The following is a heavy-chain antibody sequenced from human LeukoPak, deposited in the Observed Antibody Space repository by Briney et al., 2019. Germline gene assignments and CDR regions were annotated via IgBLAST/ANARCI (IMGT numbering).Heavy chain of an antibody. CDR2: ISAYNGNT. V-gene: IGHV1-18*01. J-gene: IGHJ5*02. Sequence: ASVKVSCKASGYTFTSYGISWVRQAPGQGLEWMGWISAYNGNTNYAQKPQGRVTMTTDTSTSTAYMELRSLRSDDTAVYYCARGYCSSTSCYTLYWFDPWGQGTLVTVSS. CDR3: ARGYCSSTSCYTLYWFDP. D-gene: IGHD2-2*02. CDR1: GYTFTSYG.